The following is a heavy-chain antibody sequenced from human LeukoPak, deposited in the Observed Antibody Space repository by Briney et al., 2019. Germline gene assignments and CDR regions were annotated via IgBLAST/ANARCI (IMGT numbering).Heavy chain of an antibody. V-gene: IGHV3-23*01. CDR1: GFTFSSYA. CDR3: AKDPIYVGATTDAFDI. J-gene: IGHJ4*02. CDR2: ISGSGGST. D-gene: IGHD1-26*01. Sequence: GGSLRLSCAASGFTFSSYAMSWVRQAPGKGLEWVSAISGSGGSTYYADSVKGRFTISRDNSKNTLYLQMNSLRAEDTAVYYCAKDPIYVGATTDAFDIWGQGTLVTVSS.